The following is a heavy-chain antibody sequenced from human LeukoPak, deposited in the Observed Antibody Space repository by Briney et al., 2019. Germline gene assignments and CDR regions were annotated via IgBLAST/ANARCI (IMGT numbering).Heavy chain of an antibody. J-gene: IGHJ5*02. V-gene: IGHV3-23*01. Sequence: GGSLRLSCAASGFTFSTYGMSWVRQAPGKGLEWVSAISGSGGSTYYADSVKGRFTISSNNSKNTLYLQMNSLRAEDTAVYYCAKDRCSGGSCWEFDPWGQGTLVTVSS. CDR3: AKDRCSGGSCWEFDP. CDR2: ISGSGGST. D-gene: IGHD2-15*01. CDR1: GFTFSTYG.